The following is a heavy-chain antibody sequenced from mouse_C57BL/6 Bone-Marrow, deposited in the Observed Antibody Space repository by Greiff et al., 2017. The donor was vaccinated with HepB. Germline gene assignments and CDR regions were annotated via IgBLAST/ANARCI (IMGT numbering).Heavy chain of an antibody. V-gene: IGHV1-54*01. CDR2: INPGSGGT. D-gene: IGHD1-1*01. Sequence: QVQLQQSGAELVRPGTSVKVSCKASGYAFTNYLIEWVKQRPGQGLEWIGVINPGSGGTNYNEKFKGKATLTADKSSSTAYMQLSSLTSGDSAVYFCARDTTFCDYWGQGTTLTVSS. CDR3: ARDTTFCDY. CDR1: GYAFTNYL. J-gene: IGHJ2*01.